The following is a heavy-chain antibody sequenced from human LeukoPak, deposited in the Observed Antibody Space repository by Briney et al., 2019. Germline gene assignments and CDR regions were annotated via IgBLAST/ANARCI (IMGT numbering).Heavy chain of an antibody. CDR2: IDANNGDT. Sequence: ASVTLSCTASVYTFSGNYIHWLRQAPGQGLEWMGWIDANNGDTKSAQKFQGRVTMSRDTSISTAYMDLSSLSPDDAAVYYCARDPSSVTLYFFDYWGQGTLVTVSS. CDR1: VYTFSGNY. J-gene: IGHJ4*02. D-gene: IGHD4-11*01. V-gene: IGHV1-2*02. CDR3: ARDPSSVTLYFFDY.